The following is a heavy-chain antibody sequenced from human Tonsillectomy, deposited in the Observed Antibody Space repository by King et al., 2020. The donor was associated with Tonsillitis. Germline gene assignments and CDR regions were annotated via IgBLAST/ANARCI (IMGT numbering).Heavy chain of an antibody. CDR2: ISWSSGVI. D-gene: IGHD2-2*01. Sequence: VQLVESGGGLVQPGRSLRLSCAASGFTFDDFAMHWVRQTPGKGLEWVSGISWSSGVIVYGDSVEGRFTISRDNAKNSLYLQMNSLKPEDTALYYCVKHLGPVVPVTMFSDDAFDIWGQGTMVTVSS. J-gene: IGHJ3*02. V-gene: IGHV3-9*01. CDR3: VKHLGPVVPVTMFSDDAFDI. CDR1: GFTFDDFA.